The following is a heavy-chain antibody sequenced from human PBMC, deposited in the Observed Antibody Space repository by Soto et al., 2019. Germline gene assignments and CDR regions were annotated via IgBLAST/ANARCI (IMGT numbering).Heavy chain of an antibody. CDR3: ARLPHNYYTDGVCYGYYYYLDV. D-gene: IGHD2-8*01. Sequence: GESLKISCKGSGYSFTGYWSGWVRQIPGKGLEWMGIIYPGDSNTRYSPSFQGQVTISADKSISTAYLQWSSLKASDTAMYYCARLPHNYYTDGVCYGYYYYLDVWGKGTTVTVSS. CDR1: GYSFTGYW. V-gene: IGHV5-51*01. J-gene: IGHJ6*03. CDR2: IYPGDSNT.